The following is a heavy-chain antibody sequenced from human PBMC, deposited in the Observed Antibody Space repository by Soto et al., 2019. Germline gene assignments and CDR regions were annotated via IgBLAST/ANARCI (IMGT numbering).Heavy chain of an antibody. D-gene: IGHD3-10*01. CDR1: GGSISSYY. V-gene: IGHV4-59*12. Sequence: ETLSLTCTVSGGSISSYYWSWIRQPPGKGLEWIGYIYHSGSTYYNPSLKSRVTISVDRSKNQFSLKLSSVTAADTAVYYCARVGGFGATTIDYWGQGTLVTV. CDR2: IYHSGST. J-gene: IGHJ4*02. CDR3: ARVGGFGATTIDY.